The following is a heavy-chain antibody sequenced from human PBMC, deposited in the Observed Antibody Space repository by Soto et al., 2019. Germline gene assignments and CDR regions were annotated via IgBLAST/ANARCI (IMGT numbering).Heavy chain of an antibody. CDR2: MNPNTGNV. CDR1: GYTFTYYD. CDR3: GRVILGDYDGLLDY. D-gene: IGHD4-17*01. Sequence: ASVKVSCKASGYTFTYYDINWVRQAPGQGPEWIGWMNPNTGNVGSARKFQGRVTMTTKNSMRTAFMELSRLRSDDTAVYYCGRVILGDYDGLLDYWGQGTPVTVSS. J-gene: IGHJ4*02. V-gene: IGHV1-8*01.